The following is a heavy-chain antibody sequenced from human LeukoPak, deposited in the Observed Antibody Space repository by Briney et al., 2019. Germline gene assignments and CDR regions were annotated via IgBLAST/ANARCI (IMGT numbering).Heavy chain of an antibody. D-gene: IGHD3-22*01. CDR2: ISGSGDNT. J-gene: IGHJ4*02. Sequence: GGSLRLSCAASGFTFSSYAMSWVRQAPGKGLEWVSGISGSGDNTYYADSVKGRFTISRDNSKNTLYVQVNSLGTEDAAAYYCAKGSYYDSSGSFYSDYWGQGTLVTVSS. CDR3: AKGSYYDSSGSFYSDY. CDR1: GFTFSSYA. V-gene: IGHV3-23*01.